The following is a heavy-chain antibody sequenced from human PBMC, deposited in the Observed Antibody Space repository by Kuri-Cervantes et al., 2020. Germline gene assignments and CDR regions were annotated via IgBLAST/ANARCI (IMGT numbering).Heavy chain of an antibody. D-gene: IGHD1-26*01. CDR1: GYSISSGYY. CDR2: IYYSGST. J-gene: IGHJ3*02. CDR3: ARRPNSGSFLGTFDI. Sequence: SETLSLTCAVSGYSISSGYYWGWIRQPPGKGLEWIGNIYYSGSTYYNPSLKSRVTISVDTSKNQFSLKLNSVTAADTAVYYCARRPNSGSFLGTFDIWGQGTMVTVSS. V-gene: IGHV4-38-2*01.